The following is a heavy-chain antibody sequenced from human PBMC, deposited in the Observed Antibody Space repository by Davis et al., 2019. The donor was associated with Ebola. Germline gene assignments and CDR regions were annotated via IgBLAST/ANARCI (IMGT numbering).Heavy chain of an antibody. CDR1: GGSISSSSYY. V-gene: IGHV4-39*01. D-gene: IGHD4-11*01. J-gene: IGHJ4*02. CDR3: ARHSFPYSNYGPYYFDY. Sequence: SETLSLTCTVSGGSISSSSYYWGWIRQPPGKGLEWIGSIYYSGSTYYNPSLKSRVTISVDTSKNQFSLKLSSVTAADTALYYCARHSFPYSNYGPYYFDYWGQGTLVTVSS. CDR2: IYYSGST.